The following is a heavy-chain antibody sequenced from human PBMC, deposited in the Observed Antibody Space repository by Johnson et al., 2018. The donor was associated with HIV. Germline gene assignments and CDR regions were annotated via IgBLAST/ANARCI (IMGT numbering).Heavy chain of an antibody. D-gene: IGHD3-3*02. V-gene: IGHV3-23*04. J-gene: IGHJ3*02. CDR1: GFTFSSYA. CDR3: ARGALGAFDI. CDR2: ISGSGDST. Sequence: VQLVESGGGLVQRGGSLRLSCAASGFTFSSYAMSWVRQAPGKGLEWVSAISGSGDSTYYADSVKGRFTISRDKAKNSLYLQMNSLRAEDTALYYCARGALGAFDIWGQGTMVTVSS.